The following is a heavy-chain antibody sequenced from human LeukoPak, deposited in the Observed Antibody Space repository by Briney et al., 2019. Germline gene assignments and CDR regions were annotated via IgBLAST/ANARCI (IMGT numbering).Heavy chain of an antibody. CDR2: INPSGGST. CDR1: GYTFTSYY. Sequence: ASVKVSCKASGYTFTSYYMHWVRQAPGQGLEWMGIINPSGGSTSYAQKFQGRVTMTRDTSTSTVYMELSSLRSEDTAVYYCATLTSWNYGDYWGQGTLVTVSS. V-gene: IGHV1-46*01. J-gene: IGHJ4*02. D-gene: IGHD1-7*01. CDR3: ATLTSWNYGDY.